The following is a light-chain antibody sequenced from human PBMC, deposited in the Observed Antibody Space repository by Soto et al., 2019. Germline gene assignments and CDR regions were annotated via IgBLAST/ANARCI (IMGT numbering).Light chain of an antibody. V-gene: IGLV2-8*01. CDR2: EVI. J-gene: IGLJ2*01. CDR1: SSDVGGYEY. CDR3: SSYAGSNNLHVL. Sequence: QSALTQPPSASGSPGQSVTISCTGSSSDVGGYEYVSWYQQHPGKAPKLIIYEVIKRPSGVPDRFSGSKSGNTASLTVSGLQAEDEADCYCSSYAGSNNLHVLFGGGTKVTVL.